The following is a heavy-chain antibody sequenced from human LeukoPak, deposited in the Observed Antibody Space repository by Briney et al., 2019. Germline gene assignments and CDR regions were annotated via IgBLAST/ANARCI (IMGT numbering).Heavy chain of an antibody. Sequence: SETLSLTRAVYGGSFSGYYWSWIRQPPGKGLEWIGEINHSGSTNYNPSLKSRVTISVDTSKNQFSLKLSSVTAADTAVYYCARALWFGELFRRWFDPWGQGTLVTVSS. J-gene: IGHJ5*02. V-gene: IGHV4-34*01. CDR3: ARALWFGELFRRWFDP. CDR2: INHSGST. CDR1: GGSFSGYY. D-gene: IGHD3-10*01.